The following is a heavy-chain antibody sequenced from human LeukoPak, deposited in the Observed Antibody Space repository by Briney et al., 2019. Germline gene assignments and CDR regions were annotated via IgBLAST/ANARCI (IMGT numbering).Heavy chain of an antibody. J-gene: IGHJ5*02. Sequence: ASVKVSCKASGFRFTSYDINWVRQASGQGFEWMGWMNPNNGNTGYAQKFQGRVTMTRHTSISTAYMELRDLTSEDTAVYYCVRDGEGVAISVNYWFDPWGQGTLVTVSS. V-gene: IGHV1-8*01. D-gene: IGHD3-10*01. CDR3: VRDGEGVAISVNYWFDP. CDR2: MNPNNGNT. CDR1: GFRFTSYD.